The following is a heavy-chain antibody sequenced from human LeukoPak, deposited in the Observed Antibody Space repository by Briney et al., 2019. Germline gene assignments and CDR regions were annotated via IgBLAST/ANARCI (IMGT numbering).Heavy chain of an antibody. CDR3: ASGHYYDSSGSFDY. Sequence: GGSLRLSCAASGFTVSSNYKSWVRQAPGKGLEWVSVIYSGGSTYYADSVKGRFTISRDNSKNTLYLQMNSLRAEDTAVYYCASGHYYDSSGSFDYWGQGTLVTVSS. V-gene: IGHV3-66*01. D-gene: IGHD3-22*01. J-gene: IGHJ4*02. CDR1: GFTVSSNY. CDR2: IYSGGST.